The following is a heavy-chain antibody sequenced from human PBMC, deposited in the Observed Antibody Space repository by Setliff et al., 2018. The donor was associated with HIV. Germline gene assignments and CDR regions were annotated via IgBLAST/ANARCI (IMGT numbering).Heavy chain of an antibody. CDR2: ISGSGNTI. V-gene: IGHV3-64D*09. CDR3: LSSTWLGS. J-gene: IGHJ5*02. Sequence: PGGSLRLSCSASGFTFSSTPMHWVRQAPGKGLEYVLGISGSGNTIYETDSVKGRFTISRDNSKNTVYLQMSSVTTDDTAIYHCLSSTWLGSWGQGTLVTVSS. CDR1: GFTFSSTP. D-gene: IGHD6-19*01.